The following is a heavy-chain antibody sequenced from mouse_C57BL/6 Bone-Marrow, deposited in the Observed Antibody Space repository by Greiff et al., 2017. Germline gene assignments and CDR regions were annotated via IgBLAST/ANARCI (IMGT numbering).Heavy chain of an antibody. V-gene: IGHV14-4*01. Sequence: EVQLQESGAELVRPGASVKLSCTASGFNIKDDYMHWVKQRPEQGLEWIGWIDPENGDTEYAPKFQGKATITADTSSNTAYLQLSSLTSEDTAVYYCATGYYFDYWGQGTTLTVSS. CDR2: IDPENGDT. D-gene: IGHD2-2*01. J-gene: IGHJ2*01. CDR3: ATGYYFDY. CDR1: GFNIKDDY.